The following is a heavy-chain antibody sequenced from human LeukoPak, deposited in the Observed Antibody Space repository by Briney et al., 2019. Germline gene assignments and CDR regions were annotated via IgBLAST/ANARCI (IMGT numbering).Heavy chain of an antibody. V-gene: IGHV3-23*01. CDR1: GFTFSSYA. J-gene: IGHJ4*02. CDR3: ARPDPPLILEWPAPYFDY. CDR2: ISGSGGST. Sequence: GGSLRLSXAASGFTFSSYAMSWVRQAPGKGPEWVSTISGSGGSTYYADSVKGRFTISRDNSKNTLYLLMNSLRAEDTAVYYCARPDPPLILEWPAPYFDYWGQGTLVTVSS. D-gene: IGHD3-3*01.